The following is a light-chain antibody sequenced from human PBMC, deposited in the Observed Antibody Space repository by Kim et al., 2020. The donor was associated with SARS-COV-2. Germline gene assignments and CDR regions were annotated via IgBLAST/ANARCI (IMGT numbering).Light chain of an antibody. J-gene: IGLJ3*02. V-gene: IGLV4-69*01. CDR3: QTWGTGIWV. Sequence: VKLTCSLSSGHSSYVIAWHQQQPEKGPRYLMKLNSDGSHSKGDGFPDRFSGYSSGAERYLTISSLQSEDEADYYCQTWGTGIWVFGGGTQLTVL. CDR2: LNSDGSH. CDR1: SGHSSYV.